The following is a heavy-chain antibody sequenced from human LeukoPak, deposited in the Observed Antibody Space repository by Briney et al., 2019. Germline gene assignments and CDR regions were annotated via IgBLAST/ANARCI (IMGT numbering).Heavy chain of an antibody. Sequence: ASVKVSCKASGYTFTSYYMHWVRQAPGQGLEWMGIINPSGGSTSYAQKFQGRVTTTRDTSTSTVYMELSSLRSEDTAVYYCARGQEVVPAAIPPGQYFDYWGQGTLVTVSS. J-gene: IGHJ4*02. CDR3: ARGQEVVPAAIPPGQYFDY. CDR1: GYTFTSYY. V-gene: IGHV1-46*03. D-gene: IGHD2-2*01. CDR2: INPSGGST.